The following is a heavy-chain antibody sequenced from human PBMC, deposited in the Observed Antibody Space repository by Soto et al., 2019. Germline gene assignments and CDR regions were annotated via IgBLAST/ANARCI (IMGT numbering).Heavy chain of an antibody. CDR1: GYTFTSYG. V-gene: IGHV1-18*01. Sequence: ASVKVSCKASGYTFTSYGISWVRQAPGQGLEWMGWISAYNGNTNYAQKLQGRVTMTTDTSTSTAYMELRSLRSDDTAVYYCAREGKIKLALDLYSYSSMDVWGQGTTVSVSS. CDR2: ISAYNGNT. J-gene: IGHJ6*02. CDR3: AREGKIKLALDLYSYSSMDV. D-gene: IGHD6-6*01.